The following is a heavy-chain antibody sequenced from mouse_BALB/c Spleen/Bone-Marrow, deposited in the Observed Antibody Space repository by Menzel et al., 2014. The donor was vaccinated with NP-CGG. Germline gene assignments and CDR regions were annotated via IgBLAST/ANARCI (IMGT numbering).Heavy chain of an antibody. CDR3: ARNCDYDGGYYAMDY. CDR2: INPSTGYT. CDR1: GYNFISYW. V-gene: IGHV1-7*01. Sequence: QVQLQQSGAELAKPGASVKMSCKASGYNFISYWMHWVKQRPGQGLEWIGYINPSTGYTEYNQKFKDKATLTADKSSSKAYMQLSSLTSEDSAVYYCARNCDYDGGYYAMDYWGQGTSVTGSS. D-gene: IGHD2-4*01. J-gene: IGHJ4*01.